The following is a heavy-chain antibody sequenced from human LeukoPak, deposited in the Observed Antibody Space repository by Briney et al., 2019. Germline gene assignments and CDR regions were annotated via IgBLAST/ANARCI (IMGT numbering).Heavy chain of an antibody. CDR3: AKRLSRYSYGFLPDY. D-gene: IGHD5-18*01. CDR1: GFTFSSYG. CDR2: ISYDGSNK. V-gene: IGHV3-30*18. J-gene: IGHJ4*02. Sequence: GRSLRLSCAASGFTFSSYGMHWVRQALGKGLEWVAVISYDGSNKYYADSVKGRFTISRDNSKNTLYLQMNSLRAEDTAVYYCAKRLSRYSYGFLPDYWGQGTLVTVSS.